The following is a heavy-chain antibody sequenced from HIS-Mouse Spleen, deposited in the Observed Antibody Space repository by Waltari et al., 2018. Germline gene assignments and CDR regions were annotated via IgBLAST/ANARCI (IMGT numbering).Heavy chain of an antibody. CDR1: GYTFTSYG. J-gene: IGHJ4*02. CDR2: ISDYNGNT. D-gene: IGHD3-16*01. V-gene: IGHV1-18*01. CDR3: ARDRLIMITFGRGYYFDY. Sequence: QVQLVQSGAEVKKPGASVKVSCKASGYTFTSYGISWVRQAPGQGLEWMGWISDYNGNTNYAQKRQGRVTMTTDKSTSTAYMELRSLRSDDTAVYYCARDRLIMITFGRGYYFDYWGQGTLVTVSS.